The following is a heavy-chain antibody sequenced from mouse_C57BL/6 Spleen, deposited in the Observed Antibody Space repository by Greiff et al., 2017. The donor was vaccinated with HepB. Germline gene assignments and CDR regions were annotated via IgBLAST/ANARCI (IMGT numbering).Heavy chain of an antibody. V-gene: IGHV5-6*01. CDR3: ARQNSNYDAMDY. CDR1: GFTFSSYG. J-gene: IGHJ4*01. D-gene: IGHD2-5*01. Sequence: EVMLVESGGDLVKPGGSLKLSCAASGFTFSSYGMSWVRQTPDKRLEWVATISSGGSYTYYPDSVKGRFTISRDNAKNTLYLQMSSLKSEDTAMYYCARQNSNYDAMDYWGQGTSVTVSS. CDR2: ISSGGSYT.